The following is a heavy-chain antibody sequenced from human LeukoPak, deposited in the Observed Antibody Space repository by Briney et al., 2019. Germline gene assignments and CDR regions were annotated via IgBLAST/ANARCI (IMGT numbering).Heavy chain of an antibody. CDR2: ISGSGGST. CDR3: AKVPLNKVTFGGDYFYC. CDR1: GFTFSSYA. V-gene: IGHV3-23*01. D-gene: IGHD3-16*01. J-gene: IGHJ4*02. Sequence: GGSLRLSCAASGFTFSSYAMSWVRQAPGKGPEWVSAISGSGGSTYYADSVKGRFTISRDNSKNTLYLQMNSLRAEDPALYYRAKVPLNKVTFGGDYFYCLGQGTLVTVSS.